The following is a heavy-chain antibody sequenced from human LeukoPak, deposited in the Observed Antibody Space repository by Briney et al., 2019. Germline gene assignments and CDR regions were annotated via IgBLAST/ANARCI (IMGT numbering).Heavy chain of an antibody. J-gene: IGHJ4*02. CDR3: ARDKGRNVIWTLEY. V-gene: IGHV3-33*01. CDR2: IWYDGGNK. Sequence: GGSLRLSCAASGFTFSSYGMHWVRQAPGKGLEGVAVIWYDGGNKYNADSVKGRFTISRDNSKNTLYLEMNSLRAEDTAVYYCARDKGRNVIWTLEYWGQGTLVTVSS. CDR1: GFTFSSYG. D-gene: IGHD2-15*01.